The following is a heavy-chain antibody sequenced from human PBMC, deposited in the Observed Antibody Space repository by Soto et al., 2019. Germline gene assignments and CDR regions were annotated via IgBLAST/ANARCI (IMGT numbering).Heavy chain of an antibody. CDR2: ISYDGSNK. D-gene: IGHD2-2*01. CDR3: AKDEPIVVVPAADENWFDP. CDR1: GFTFSSYG. J-gene: IGHJ5*02. V-gene: IGHV3-30*18. Sequence: PGGSLRLSCAASGFTFSSYGMHWVRQAPGKGLEWVAVISYDGSNKYYADSVKGRFTISRDNSKNTLYLQMNSLRAEDTAVYYCAKDEPIVVVPAADENWFDPWGQGTLVTVSS.